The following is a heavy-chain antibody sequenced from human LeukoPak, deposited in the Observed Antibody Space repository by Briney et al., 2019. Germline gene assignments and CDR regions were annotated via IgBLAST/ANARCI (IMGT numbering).Heavy chain of an antibody. V-gene: IGHV1-2*02. CDR2: INANSGGT. CDR1: GYSFSGFY. D-gene: IGHD6-19*01. J-gene: IGHJ4*02. Sequence: GASVKVPCKASGYSFSGFYMHWVRQAPGQGLEWMGWINANSGGTHYAQKFQGRVTMTRDTSISTAYMELSRLRSDDTAVYYCASGSSLDGSSGWPTHYYWGQGTLVTVSS. CDR3: ASGSSLDGSSGWPTHYY.